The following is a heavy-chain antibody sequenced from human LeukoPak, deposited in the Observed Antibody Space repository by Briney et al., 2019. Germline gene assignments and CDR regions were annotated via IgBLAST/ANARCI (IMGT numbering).Heavy chain of an antibody. Sequence: GGSLRLSCAASGFTFSSYWMHWVRKAPGKGLVWVSHINTDGSSTTYADSVKGRLTISRDNAKNTLYLQMNSLRAEDTAVYYCARPGGSSSLGYWGQGTLVTVSS. CDR2: INTDGSST. CDR3: ARPGGSSSLGY. J-gene: IGHJ4*02. CDR1: GFTFSSYW. D-gene: IGHD6-6*01. V-gene: IGHV3-74*01.